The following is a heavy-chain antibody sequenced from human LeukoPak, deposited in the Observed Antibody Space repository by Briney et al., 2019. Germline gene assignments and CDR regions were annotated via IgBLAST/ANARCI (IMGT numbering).Heavy chain of an antibody. CDR1: GFTFSSYS. Sequence: GGSLRLSCAASGFTFSSYSVNWVRRAPGKGLEWVSSISSSSSYIYYADSVKGRFTISRDNAKNSLYLQMNSLRAEDTAVYYCARDPNYYGSEPDYWGQGTLVTVSS. J-gene: IGHJ4*02. V-gene: IGHV3-21*01. CDR2: ISSSSSYI. CDR3: ARDPNYYGSEPDY. D-gene: IGHD3-10*01.